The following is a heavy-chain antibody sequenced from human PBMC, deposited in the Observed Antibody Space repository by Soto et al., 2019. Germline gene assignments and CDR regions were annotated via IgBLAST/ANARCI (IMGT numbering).Heavy chain of an antibody. CDR3: ARVDYYSPPYYSSYSMDV. Sequence: PGGSLRLSCAASGFTFSSYWMHWVRQAPGKGLVWVSRINSDGSSTSYADSVKGRFTISRDNAKNTLYLQMNSLRAEDTAVYYCARVDYYSPPYYSSYSMDVWCKGTTVTVSS. J-gene: IGHJ6*04. CDR2: INSDGSST. D-gene: IGHD3-10*01. CDR1: GFTFSSYW. V-gene: IGHV3-74*01.